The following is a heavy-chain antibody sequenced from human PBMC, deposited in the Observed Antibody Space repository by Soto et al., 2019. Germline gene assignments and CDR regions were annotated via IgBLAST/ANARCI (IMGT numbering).Heavy chain of an antibody. J-gene: IGHJ6*02. D-gene: IGHD6-13*01. CDR3: ARHYSSSRYPYYYYGMDV. Sequence: SETLSLTCTVSGGSISSYYLSWIRQPPGKRLEWIGYIYYSGSTNYNPSLKSRVTISVDTSKNQFSLKLSSVTAADTAVYYCARHYSSSRYPYYYYGMDVWGQGTTVTVSS. V-gene: IGHV4-59*08. CDR1: GGSISSYY. CDR2: IYYSGST.